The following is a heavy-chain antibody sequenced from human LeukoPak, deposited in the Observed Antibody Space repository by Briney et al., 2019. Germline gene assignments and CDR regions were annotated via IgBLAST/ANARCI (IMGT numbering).Heavy chain of an antibody. Sequence: ASVKVSCTASGYTFSGYYMHWLRQAPGQGLEWMGWINPNSGDTNYAQKFQGRVTTTRDTSISTAYMEVSRLRSDDTAVYYCARAPAGFNSGWFGYWGQGTLVTVSS. V-gene: IGHV1-2*02. J-gene: IGHJ4*02. D-gene: IGHD6-19*01. CDR1: GYTFSGYY. CDR2: INPNSGDT. CDR3: ARAPAGFNSGWFGY.